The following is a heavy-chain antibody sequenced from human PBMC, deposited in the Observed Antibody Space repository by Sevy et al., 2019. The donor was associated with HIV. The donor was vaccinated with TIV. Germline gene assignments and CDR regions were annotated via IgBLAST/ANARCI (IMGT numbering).Heavy chain of an antibody. CDR2: INPNSGGT. Sequence: ASVKVSCKASGYTFTGYYMHWVRQGPGQGLEWMGWINPNSGGTNYAQKFQDRVTMTRDTSINTAYMELSRLRSDDTALYYCARDMELVDEGTQEFFYWGQGTLVTVSS. D-gene: IGHD1-7*01. J-gene: IGHJ4*02. V-gene: IGHV1-2*02. CDR1: GYTFTGYY. CDR3: ARDMELVDEGTQEFFY.